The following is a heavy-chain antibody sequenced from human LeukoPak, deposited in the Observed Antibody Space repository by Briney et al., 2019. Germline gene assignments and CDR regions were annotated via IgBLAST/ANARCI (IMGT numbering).Heavy chain of an antibody. D-gene: IGHD6-19*01. J-gene: IGHJ6*02. CDR2: INHSGST. V-gene: IGHV4-34*01. CDR1: GGSFSGYY. Sequence: SETLPLTCAVYGGSFSGYYWSWIRQPPGKGLEWIGEINHSGSTNYNPSLKSRVTISVDTSKNQFSLKLSSVTAADTAVYYCARYGGWYGYYYYYGMDVWGQGTTVTVSS. CDR3: ARYGGWYGYYYYYGMDV.